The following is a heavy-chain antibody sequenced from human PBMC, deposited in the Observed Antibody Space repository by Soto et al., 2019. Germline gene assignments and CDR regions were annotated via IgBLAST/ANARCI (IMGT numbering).Heavy chain of an antibody. CDR1: GYTFTTYG. V-gene: IGHV1-18*01. Sequence: QVQLVQSGAEVKIPGASVKVSCQATGYTFTTYGVTWVRQAPGQGLEWMGWISTYNGNTNYAQKLQGRVTMTTDTSTSTAYMELRSLRSDDTAVYYCASYSAYGYWGQGTLVTVSS. D-gene: IGHD5-12*01. CDR3: ASYSAYGY. J-gene: IGHJ4*02. CDR2: ISTYNGNT.